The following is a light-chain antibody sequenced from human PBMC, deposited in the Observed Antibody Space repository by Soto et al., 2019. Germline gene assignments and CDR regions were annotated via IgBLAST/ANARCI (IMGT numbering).Light chain of an antibody. Sequence: EIVLTQSPANLSLSPGERATLSCRASQGVGTYLAWYQQKPGQAPRLLIYDASNRATDIPARFSGSGSGTDFTLTISSLEPEDFAVYYCQQRSNWPRTVGQGTKVDIK. CDR3: QQRSNWPRT. J-gene: IGKJ1*01. V-gene: IGKV3-11*01. CDR2: DAS. CDR1: QGVGTY.